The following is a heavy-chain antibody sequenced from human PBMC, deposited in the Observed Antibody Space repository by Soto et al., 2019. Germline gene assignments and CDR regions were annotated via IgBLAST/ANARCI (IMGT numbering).Heavy chain of an antibody. J-gene: IGHJ4*02. CDR3: ARFYGDPADPFFDY. D-gene: IGHD4-17*01. V-gene: IGHV4-59*01. CDR1: GGSISSYY. CDR2: IYYSGST. Sequence: QVQLQESGPGLVKPSETLSLTCTVSGGSISSYYWSWIRQPPGKGLEWIGYIYYSGSTNYNPSLKSRVTISVDTSKNQFSLKLSSVTAADTAVYYCARFYGDPADPFFDYWGQGTLVTVSS.